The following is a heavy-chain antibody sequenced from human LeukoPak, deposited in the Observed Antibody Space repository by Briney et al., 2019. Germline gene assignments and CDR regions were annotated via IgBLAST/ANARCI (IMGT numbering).Heavy chain of an antibody. CDR3: ALNLWFGELTDFDY. Sequence: SVKVSCKASGGTFSSYAISWVRQAPGQGLEWMGGIIPIFGTANYAQKFQGRVTITADESTSTAYMELSSLRSEDTAVYYCALNLWFGELTDFDYWGQGILVTVSS. J-gene: IGHJ4*02. CDR1: GGTFSSYA. D-gene: IGHD3-10*01. CDR2: IIPIFGTA. V-gene: IGHV1-69*13.